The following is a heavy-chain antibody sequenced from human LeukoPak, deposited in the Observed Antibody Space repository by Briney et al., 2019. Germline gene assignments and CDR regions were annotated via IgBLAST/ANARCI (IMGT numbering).Heavy chain of an antibody. CDR3: QLWSVEGDWFDP. Sequence: GGSLRLSCAASGFTFSSYSMNWVRQAPGKGLEWVSSISSSSSYIYYADSVKGRFTISRDNAKNSLYLQMNSLRAEDTAVCYCQLWSVEGDWFDPWGQGTLVTVSS. CDR1: GFTFSSYS. CDR2: ISSSSSYI. D-gene: IGHD3-10*02. J-gene: IGHJ5*02. V-gene: IGHV3-21*01.